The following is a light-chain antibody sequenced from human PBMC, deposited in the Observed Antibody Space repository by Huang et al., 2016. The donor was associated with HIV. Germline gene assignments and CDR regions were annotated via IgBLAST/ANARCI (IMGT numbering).Light chain of an antibody. CDR3: QQYNDCART. V-gene: IGKV3-15*01. Sequence: EIVMTQSPATLSASPGERATPSCRASQGVSTNVAWYQQRPGQAPRLLIYGAYTRATGIPARFSGSGSGTEFTLTISSLQSEDFAVYYCQQYNDCARTFGLGTKLEIK. CDR2: GAY. CDR1: QGVSTN. J-gene: IGKJ2*01.